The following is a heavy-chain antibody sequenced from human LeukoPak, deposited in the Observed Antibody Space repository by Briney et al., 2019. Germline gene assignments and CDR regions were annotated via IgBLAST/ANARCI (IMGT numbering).Heavy chain of an antibody. CDR2: ISAYNGNT. J-gene: IGHJ4*02. Sequence: GASVKVSCKASGYTFTSYGISWVRQAPGQGLEWMGWISAYNGNTNYAQKLQGRVTMTTDTSTSTAYMELRSLRSDDTAVYYCARGPMHYYDSTGYADDYWGQGTLVTVSS. CDR1: GYTFTSYG. D-gene: IGHD3-22*01. V-gene: IGHV1-18*01. CDR3: ARGPMHYYDSTGYADDY.